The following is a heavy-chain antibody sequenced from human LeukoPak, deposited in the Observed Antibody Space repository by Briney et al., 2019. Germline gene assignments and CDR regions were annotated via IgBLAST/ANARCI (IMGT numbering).Heavy chain of an antibody. CDR1: GFTFSSYA. CDR3: ARGHFNQHIAVAVDY. J-gene: IGHJ4*02. Sequence: PGGSLRLSCAASGFTFSSYAMSWVRQPPGKGLEWIGEINHSGSTNYNPSLKSRVTISVDTSENQFSLKLSSVTAADTAAYYCARGHFNQHIAVAVDYWGQGTLVTVSS. CDR2: INHSGST. V-gene: IGHV4-34*01. D-gene: IGHD6-19*01.